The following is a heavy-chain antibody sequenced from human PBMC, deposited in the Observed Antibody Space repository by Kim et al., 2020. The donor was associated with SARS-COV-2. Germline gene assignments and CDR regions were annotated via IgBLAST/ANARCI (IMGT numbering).Heavy chain of an antibody. V-gene: IGHV1-3*01. Sequence: ASVKVSCKASGYIFTNFAIQWVRQAPGQRLEWMGWINAGTGNTKFSQQFQGRVTFTRDTSANTASMELSSLGSEDTAVYYCARDLFHPGFDYWGQGPLV. J-gene: IGHJ4*02. CDR2: INAGTGNT. D-gene: IGHD2-21*01. CDR1: GYIFTNFA. CDR3: ARDLFHPGFDY.